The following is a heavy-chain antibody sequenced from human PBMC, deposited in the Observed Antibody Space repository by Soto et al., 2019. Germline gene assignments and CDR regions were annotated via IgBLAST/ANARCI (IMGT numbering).Heavy chain of an antibody. D-gene: IGHD6-19*01. CDR3: ARGGGWFSY. CDR2: ISFSGSTI. V-gene: IGHV3-48*03. J-gene: IGHJ4*02. Sequence: EVRLVESGGGLVQPGGSLRLSCAASGFTFSSYEMNWVRQAPGKGLEWISYISFSGSTIYYADSVKGRFTISRDNAKNSLYLQMHSLRAEDTAVYYCARGGGWFSYWGQGTLVTVSS. CDR1: GFTFSSYE.